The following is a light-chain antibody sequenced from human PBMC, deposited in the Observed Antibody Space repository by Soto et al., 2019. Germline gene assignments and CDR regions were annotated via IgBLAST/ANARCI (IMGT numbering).Light chain of an antibody. J-gene: IGKJ1*01. CDR3: QFYGDPSKT. V-gene: IGKV1-5*01. CDR1: QSISSW. CDR2: DAS. Sequence: DIQMTQSPSTLSASVGDRVTITCRASQSISSWLAWYQQKPGKAPKLLIYDASSFESGVPSRFSGSGSGTEFTLTISSLQPDDFATYYCQFYGDPSKTFGQGTKVDIK.